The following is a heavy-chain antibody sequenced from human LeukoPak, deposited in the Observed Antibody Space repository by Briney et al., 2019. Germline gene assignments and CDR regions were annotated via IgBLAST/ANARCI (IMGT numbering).Heavy chain of an antibody. CDR2: ISYDGSNK. CDR3: AKDEPGISATRPDY. Sequence: PGGSLRLSCAASGFTFCLFGMHWVRQAPGKGLEWVALISYDGSNKWYADSVEGRFTTSRDNSKNTLYLQMSSLRAEDTAVYYCAKDEPGISATRPDYWGQGTLVSVSS. J-gene: IGHJ4*02. D-gene: IGHD6-19*01. CDR1: GFTFCLFG. V-gene: IGHV3-30*18.